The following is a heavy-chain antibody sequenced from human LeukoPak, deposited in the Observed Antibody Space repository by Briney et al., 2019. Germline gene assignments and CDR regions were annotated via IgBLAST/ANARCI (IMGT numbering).Heavy chain of an antibody. CDR3: ARAITMVRGVIRNNWFDP. CDR1: GFTFNSHH. D-gene: IGHD3-10*01. Sequence: GGSLRLSCAVSGFTFNSHHMHWVRQAPNKGLDWVAVVPHDGTSPSHAASVNGRFTISRDNSKDTVFLQMDSLRAEDTAVYYCARAITMVRGVIRNNWFDPWGQGTLVTVSS. V-gene: IGHV3-30*03. J-gene: IGHJ5*02. CDR2: VPHDGTSP.